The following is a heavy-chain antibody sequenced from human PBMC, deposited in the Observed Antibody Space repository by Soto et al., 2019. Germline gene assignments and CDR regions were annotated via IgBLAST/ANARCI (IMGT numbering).Heavy chain of an antibody. D-gene: IGHD3-3*01. CDR2: IYYSGST. J-gene: IGHJ4*02. Sequence: QLQLQESGPGLVKPSETLSLTCTVSGGSISSSSYYWGWIRQPPGKGLERIGSIYYSGSTYYNPSLKSRVTISVDTSKNQFSLKLSSVTAADTAVYYCARETRFLESIWGQGTLVTVSS. V-gene: IGHV4-39*02. CDR3: ARETRFLESI. CDR1: GGSISSSSYY.